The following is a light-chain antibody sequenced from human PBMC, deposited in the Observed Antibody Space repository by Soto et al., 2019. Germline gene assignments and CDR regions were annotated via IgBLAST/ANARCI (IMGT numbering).Light chain of an antibody. CDR2: EGN. V-gene: IGLV6-57*04. CDR3: QSYDSSTVV. CDR1: SGSIASNY. Sequence: NFMLTQPHSVSESPGKTVTISCTRSSGSIASNYVQWYQQRPGSVPTTVIYEGNQRPSGVPDRFSGSTDGSSNSASLTISGLQTEDEADYYRQSYDSSTVVFGGGTKLTVL. J-gene: IGLJ2*01.